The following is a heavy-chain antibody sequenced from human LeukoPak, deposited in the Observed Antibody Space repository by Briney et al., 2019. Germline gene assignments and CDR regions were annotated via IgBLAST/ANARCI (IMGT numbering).Heavy chain of an antibody. CDR2: IYSGGST. CDR1: GFNVSSNY. D-gene: IGHD3-22*01. V-gene: IGHV3-53*04. J-gene: IGHJ4*02. Sequence: GGSLRLSGGASGFNVSSNYMSWVRQAPGKGLEWVSVIYSGGSTYYADSVKGRFTISRHNSKNTLYLQMNSLRPEDTAVYYCASSGYYDSSIFDYWGQGTLVTVSS. CDR3: ASSGYYDSSIFDY.